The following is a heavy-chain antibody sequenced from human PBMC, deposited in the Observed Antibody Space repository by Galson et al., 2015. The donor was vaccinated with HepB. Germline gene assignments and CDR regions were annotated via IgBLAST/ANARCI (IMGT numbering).Heavy chain of an antibody. V-gene: IGHV1-46*01. CDR3: ARETPDTYYFDY. CDR1: GYTLTNYH. Sequence: SVKVSCKASGYTLTNYHFHWVRQAPGQGPEWMGNIFAGGGNTRYAERFQGRVTLTRDSSTGTIYMEVSSLRSDDTAVYYCARETPDTYYFDYWGQGTLVTVSS. D-gene: IGHD2-15*01. CDR2: IFAGGGNT. J-gene: IGHJ4*02.